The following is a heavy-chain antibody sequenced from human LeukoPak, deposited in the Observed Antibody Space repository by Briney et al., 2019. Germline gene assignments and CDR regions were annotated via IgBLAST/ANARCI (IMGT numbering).Heavy chain of an antibody. V-gene: IGHV3-66*01. CDR1: GFTVSNNY. CDR2: VYSGGTT. J-gene: IGHJ6*02. Sequence: TGGSLGLSCAASGFTVSNNYMNWVRQAPGKGLEWVSVVYSGGTTYYADSVKGRFTISRDNSRNTLYLQMNSLRAEDTAVYYCARDASYYGMDVWGQGTTVTVSS. CDR3: ARDASYYGMDV. D-gene: IGHD3-16*01.